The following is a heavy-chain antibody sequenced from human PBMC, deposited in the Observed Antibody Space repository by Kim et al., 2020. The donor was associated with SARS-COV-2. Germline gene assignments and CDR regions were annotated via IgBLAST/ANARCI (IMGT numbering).Heavy chain of an antibody. CDR3: ARHEAVLLWFGPGAFEI. CDR1: GGSISSYY. D-gene: IGHD3-10*01. V-gene: IGHV4-59*08. CDR2: IYYSGST. J-gene: IGHJ3*02. Sequence: SETLSLTCTVSGGSISSYYWSWIRQPPGKGLEWIGYIYYSGSTNYNPPLKSRVTISVDTSKNQFSLKLSSVTAADTAVYYCARHEAVLLWFGPGAFEIWGQGTMVTVSS.